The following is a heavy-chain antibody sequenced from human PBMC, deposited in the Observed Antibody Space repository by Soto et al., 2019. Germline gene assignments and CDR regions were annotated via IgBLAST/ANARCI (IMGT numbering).Heavy chain of an antibody. D-gene: IGHD3-9*01. CDR2: IKQDGSEK. CDR3: AREDYDILTGSEPKDAFXI. CDR1: GFTFSSYW. V-gene: IGHV3-7*01. J-gene: IGHJ3*02. Sequence: GSLRLSCAASGFTFSSYWMSWVRQAPGKGLEWVANIKQDGSEKYYVDSVKGRFTISRDNAKNSLYLQMNSLRAEDTAVYYCAREDYDILTGSEPKDAFXIWGQGTMVTVS.